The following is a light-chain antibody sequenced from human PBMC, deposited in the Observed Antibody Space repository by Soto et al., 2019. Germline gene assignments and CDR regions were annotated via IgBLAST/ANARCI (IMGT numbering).Light chain of an antibody. CDR3: QQYNDLPLT. Sequence: DIQMTQSPSSLSASVGDRVTITCQASQGISNYLNWYLQKPGKAPKLLIYDASKLETGVPSRFSGSGSGTEFTFTISSLQPEDFATYYCQQYNDLPLTFGGGTKVEIK. CDR2: DAS. CDR1: QGISNY. V-gene: IGKV1-33*01. J-gene: IGKJ4*01.